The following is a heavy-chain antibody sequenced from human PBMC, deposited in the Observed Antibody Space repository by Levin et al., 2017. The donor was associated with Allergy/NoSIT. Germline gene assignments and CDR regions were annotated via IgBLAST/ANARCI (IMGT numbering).Heavy chain of an antibody. J-gene: IGHJ4*02. V-gene: IGHV3-53*01. CDR1: GFTVSSNY. CDR3: AGGGMTTVTTDY. Sequence: GGSLRLSCAASGFTVSSNYMSWVRQAPGKGLEWVSVIYSGGTYYADSVKGRFTISRDNSKNTLYLQMNSLRAEDTAFYYCAGGGMTTVTTDYWGQGTLVTVSS. CDR2: IYSGGT. D-gene: IGHD4-11*01.